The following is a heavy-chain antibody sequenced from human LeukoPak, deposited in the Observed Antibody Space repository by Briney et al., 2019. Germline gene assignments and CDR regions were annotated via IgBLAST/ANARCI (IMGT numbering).Heavy chain of an antibody. CDR1: GGSISSYY. D-gene: IGHD6-19*01. CDR3: ARHLGYSSGWSSYPDAFDI. J-gene: IGHJ3*02. CDR2: IYYSGST. Sequence: SETLSLTCTVSGGSISSYYWSWIRQPPGKGLEWIGYIYYSGSTNYNPSLKSRVTISVDTSKNQFSLKLSSVTAADTAVYYCARHLGYSSGWSSYPDAFDIWGQGTMVTVSS. V-gene: IGHV4-59*08.